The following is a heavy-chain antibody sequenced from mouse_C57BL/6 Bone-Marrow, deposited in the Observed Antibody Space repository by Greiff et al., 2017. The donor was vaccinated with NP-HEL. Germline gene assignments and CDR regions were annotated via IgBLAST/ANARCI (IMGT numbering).Heavy chain of an antibody. J-gene: IGHJ2*01. CDR1: GYTFTSYW. V-gene: IGHV1-55*01. Sequence: VQLQQPGAELVKPGASVKMSCKASGYTFTSYWITWVKQRPGQGLEWIGDIYPGSGSTNYNEKFKSKATLTVDTSSSTAYMQLSSLTSEDSAVYYCARDVTTVVAGGYFGYWGQGTTLTVSS. CDR2: IYPGSGST. D-gene: IGHD1-1*01. CDR3: ARDVTTVVAGGYFGY.